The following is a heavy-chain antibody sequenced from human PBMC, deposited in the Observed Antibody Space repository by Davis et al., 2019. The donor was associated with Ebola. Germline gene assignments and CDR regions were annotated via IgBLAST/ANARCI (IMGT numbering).Heavy chain of an antibody. CDR1: GYTFTGYY. CDR3: ARGLHLGELSLDYYYYGMDV. CDR2: ISTYNGNT. V-gene: IGHV1-18*04. J-gene: IGHJ6*02. Sequence: AASVKVSCKASGYTFTGYYMHWVRQAPGQGLEWMGWISTYNGNTNYAQKVQGRITMTTDTSTSTACMELRSLRSDDTAVYYCARGLHLGELSLDYYYYGMDVWGQGTTVTVSS. D-gene: IGHD3-16*02.